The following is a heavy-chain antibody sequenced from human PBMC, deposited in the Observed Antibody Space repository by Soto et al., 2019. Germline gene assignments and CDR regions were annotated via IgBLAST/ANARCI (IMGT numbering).Heavy chain of an antibody. CDR2: ISAYNGNT. D-gene: IGHD2-2*01. J-gene: IGHJ4*02. V-gene: IGHV1-18*01. CDR1: GYTFTSYG. Sequence: VASVKVSCKASGYTFTSYGISWVRQAPGQGLEWMGWISAYNGNTNYAQKLQGRVIMTTDTSTSTAYMELRSLRSDDTAVYYCARVVPASNALIYVIWAGSPHFDYWGQGTLVTVSS. CDR3: ARVVPASNALIYVIWAGSPHFDY.